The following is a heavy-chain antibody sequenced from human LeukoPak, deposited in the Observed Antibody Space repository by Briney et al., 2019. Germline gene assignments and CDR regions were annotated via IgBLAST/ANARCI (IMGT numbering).Heavy chain of an antibody. V-gene: IGHV1-69*05. D-gene: IGHD4-17*01. CDR3: AREAVTLLGLLDY. Sequence: SVKVSCKASGGTFSSYAISWVRQAPGQGLEWMGRIIPIFGTANYAQKFQGRVTITTDESTSTAYMELSSLRSEDTAVYYCAREAVTLLGLLDYWGQGTLVTVSS. CDR2: IIPIFGTA. J-gene: IGHJ4*02. CDR1: GGTFSSYA.